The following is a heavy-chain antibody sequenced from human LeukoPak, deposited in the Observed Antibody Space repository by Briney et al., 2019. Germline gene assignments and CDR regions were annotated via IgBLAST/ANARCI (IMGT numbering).Heavy chain of an antibody. CDR3: ARGQRRLQDY. J-gene: IGHJ4*02. CDR1: GGSASSDSYF. V-gene: IGHV4-61*01. Sequence: SETLSLTCTVSGGSASSDSYFWTWIRQPPGKGLEWIGYIYYSGSTNYNPSLKSRVTISLDTSKSQISLKLSSVTAADTAVCYCARGQRRLQDYWGQGTLVTVSS. CDR2: IYYSGST.